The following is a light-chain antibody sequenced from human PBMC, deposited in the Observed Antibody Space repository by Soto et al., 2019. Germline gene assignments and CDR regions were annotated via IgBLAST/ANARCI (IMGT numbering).Light chain of an antibody. Sequence: QSALTQPASVSGSPGQSITISCTGTSSDVGGYNYVSWFQHHPGKAPKLMIYEVSNRPSGVSNRFSGSKSGNTASLTISGLQAEDEADYYCSSYTSSSTLFYVFGTGTKLTVL. CDR1: SSDVGGYNY. V-gene: IGLV2-14*01. CDR2: EVS. J-gene: IGLJ1*01. CDR3: SSYTSSSTLFYV.